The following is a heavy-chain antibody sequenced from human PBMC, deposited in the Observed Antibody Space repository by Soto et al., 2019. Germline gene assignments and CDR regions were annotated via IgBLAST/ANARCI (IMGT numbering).Heavy chain of an antibody. CDR1: GGSFIGYY. D-gene: IGHD5-12*01. CDR3: ARVALPIVATEWFDP. Sequence: SETLSLTCAVYGGSFIGYYWSWIRQPPGKGLEWIGEINHSGSTNYNPSLKSRVTISVDTSKNQFSLKLSSVTAADTAVYYCARVALPIVATEWFDPWGQGTLVTVSS. J-gene: IGHJ5*02. V-gene: IGHV4-34*01. CDR2: INHSGST.